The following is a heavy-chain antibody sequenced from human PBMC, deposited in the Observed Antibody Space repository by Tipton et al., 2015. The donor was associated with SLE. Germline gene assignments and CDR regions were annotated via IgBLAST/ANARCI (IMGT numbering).Heavy chain of an antibody. CDR3: ARGKTRVEY. CDR1: GASISDYY. D-gene: IGHD1-14*01. CDR2: VYTSGST. Sequence: TLSLTCSISGASISDYYWSWIRQTPGKGLEWIGYVYTSGSTIYNPSLKSRVTISVDTSKNQVSLKLNSVTAADTAVYYCARGKTRVEYWGQGTLVTVSS. V-gene: IGHV4-4*08. J-gene: IGHJ4*02.